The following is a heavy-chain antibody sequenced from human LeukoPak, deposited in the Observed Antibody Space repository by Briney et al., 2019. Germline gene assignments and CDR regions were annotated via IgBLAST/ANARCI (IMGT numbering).Heavy chain of an antibody. CDR1: GFTFMNYN. CDR2: ISSYSDYI. V-gene: IGHV3-21*01. D-gene: IGHD2-15*01. Sequence: PGGSLRLSCTASGFTFMNYNMDWVRQAPGKGLEWVSSISSYSDYIDYADSVKGRFTISRDNAKNSLYLEMTSLRADDTAIYYCARKTVMVAAPFHYWGQGTLVTVSS. J-gene: IGHJ4*02. CDR3: ARKTVMVAAPFHY.